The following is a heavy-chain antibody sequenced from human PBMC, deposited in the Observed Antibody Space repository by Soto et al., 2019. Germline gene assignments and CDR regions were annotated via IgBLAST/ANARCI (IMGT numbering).Heavy chain of an antibody. D-gene: IGHD2-2*02. CDR1: GYTFTSYD. Sequence: QVQLVQSGAEVKKPGASVKVSCKASGYTFTSYDINWVRQATGQGLEWMGWMNPNSGNTGYAQKFHGRVTMTRNTSISTAYMERSSLRSDDTAVYYCASVYCSSTSCYSRYYYGMDVWGQGTTVTVSS. CDR2: MNPNSGNT. J-gene: IGHJ6*02. V-gene: IGHV1-8*01. CDR3: ASVYCSSTSCYSRYYYGMDV.